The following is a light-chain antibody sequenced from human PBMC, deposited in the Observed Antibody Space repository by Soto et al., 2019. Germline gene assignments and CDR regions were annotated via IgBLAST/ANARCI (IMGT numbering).Light chain of an antibody. CDR1: QSINTN. CDR3: QEYDGAPSIT. CDR2: HAS. Sequence: EIVMTQSPATLSLSRGERATLSCRASQSINTNLAWYQQSPGRAPRLFIYHASTRATGIPDRFSGSGSGTEFTLTISSLEPDDFAVYYCQEYDGAPSITFGLGTRLEIK. J-gene: IGKJ5*01. V-gene: IGKV3-15*01.